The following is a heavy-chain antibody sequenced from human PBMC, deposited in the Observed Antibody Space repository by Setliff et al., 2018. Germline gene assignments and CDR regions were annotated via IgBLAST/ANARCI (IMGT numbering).Heavy chain of an antibody. CDR3: VRAGLTAISNGLDY. J-gene: IGHJ4*02. Sequence: GASVKVSCKASGYTFTGYYMHWVRQAPGQGLEWMGWINPNSGGTNYAQKFQGWVTMTRDTSVITAYMELSRLRSDDTAVYYCVRAGLTAISNGLDYWGQGTPVTVSS. CDR2: INPNSGGT. D-gene: IGHD2-21*02. CDR1: GYTFTGYY. V-gene: IGHV1-2*04.